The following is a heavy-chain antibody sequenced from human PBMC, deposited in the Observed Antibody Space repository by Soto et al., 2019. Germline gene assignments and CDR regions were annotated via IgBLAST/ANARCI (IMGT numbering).Heavy chain of an antibody. V-gene: IGHV3-48*02. J-gene: IGHJ4*02. CDR2: ISSSSSTI. D-gene: IGHD3-3*01. CDR3: AGVRVFGVVTYDY. CDR1: GFTFSSYN. Sequence: EVQLVESGGGLVQPGGSLRLSCAASGFTFSSYNMNWVRQAPGKGLEWVSYISSSSSTIYYADSVKGRFTISRDNAKISLYLRMNGLGDEGPAVYYCAGVRVFGVVTYDYWGQGTLVSVSS.